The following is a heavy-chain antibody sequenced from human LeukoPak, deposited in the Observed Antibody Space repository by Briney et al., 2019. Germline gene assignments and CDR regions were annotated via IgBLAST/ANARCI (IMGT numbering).Heavy chain of an antibody. CDR3: ARGEGEFDL. Sequence: GGSLRLSCAASGFTFSSYAMSWVRQAPGKGLEWVSAISGSRTYYADSVKGRFTISRDSSKNTLSLQMNSLRAEDTAVYYCARGEGEFDLWGRGTLVTVSS. CDR2: ISGSRT. V-gene: IGHV3-23*01. J-gene: IGHJ2*01. D-gene: IGHD3-10*01. CDR1: GFTFSSYA.